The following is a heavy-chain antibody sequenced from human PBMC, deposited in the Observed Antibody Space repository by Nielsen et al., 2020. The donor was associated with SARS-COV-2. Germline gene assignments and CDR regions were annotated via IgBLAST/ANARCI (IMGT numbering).Heavy chain of an antibody. J-gene: IGHJ1*01. CDR3: ARGFGPGKYEYFHH. D-gene: IGHD3-16*01. CDR2: ISDDGSNK. Sequence: GGSLRLSCAASGFNFSDYYMSWIRQAPGKGLEWVAVISDDGSNKYYADPVKGRFTISRDNSKNTLYLQMNSLRPADAAVYFCARGFGPGKYEYFHHWGQGTLVSVSS. V-gene: IGHV3-30*03. CDR1: GFNFSDYY.